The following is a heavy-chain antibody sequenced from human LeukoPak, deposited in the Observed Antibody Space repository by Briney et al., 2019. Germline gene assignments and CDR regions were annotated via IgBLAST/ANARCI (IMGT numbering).Heavy chain of an antibody. J-gene: IGHJ4*02. Sequence: GGSLRLSCAASGFTFSSYSMNWVRQAPGKGLEWVSSISSSSSYIYYADLVKGRFTISRDNAKNSLYLQMNSLRAEDTAVYYCARSSMITFGGVIPDYFDYWGQGTLVTVSS. CDR3: ARSSMITFGGVIPDYFDY. CDR2: ISSSSSYI. D-gene: IGHD3-16*02. CDR1: GFTFSSYS. V-gene: IGHV3-21*01.